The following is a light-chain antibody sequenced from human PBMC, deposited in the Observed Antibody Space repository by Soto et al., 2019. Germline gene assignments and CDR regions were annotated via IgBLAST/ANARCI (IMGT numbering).Light chain of an antibody. CDR1: QGIRNY. J-gene: IGKJ1*01. CDR3: QQLNSYPPWT. Sequence: DIQLTQSPSFLSASVGDRVTITCRASQGIRNYLAWYQQKPGKAPKLLIYAASTLQSGVPSRFSGSGSGTEFTLTIRSLQPEDFATYYCQQLNSYPPWTFGQGTRVEI. V-gene: IGKV1-9*01. CDR2: AAS.